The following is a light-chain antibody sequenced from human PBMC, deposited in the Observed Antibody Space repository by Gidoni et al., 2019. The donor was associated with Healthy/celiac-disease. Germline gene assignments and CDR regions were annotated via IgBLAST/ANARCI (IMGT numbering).Light chain of an antibody. J-gene: IGKJ4*01. CDR2: DAS. CDR1: QDISNY. CDR3: QQYDNLLALT. V-gene: IGKV1-33*01. Sequence: DIQMTQSPSSLSASVGDRVTITCPASQDISNYLNWYQQKPGKAPKLLIYDASNLETGVPSRFSGSGSGTDFTFTISSLQPEDIATYYCQQYDNLLALTFXGXTKVEIK.